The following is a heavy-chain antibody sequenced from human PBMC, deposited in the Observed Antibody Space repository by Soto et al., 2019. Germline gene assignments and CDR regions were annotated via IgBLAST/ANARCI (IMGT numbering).Heavy chain of an antibody. Sequence: PGESLKLSCKGSGYSFTSYWISWVRQMPGKGLEWMVRIYPSDYDTRYSPFFQGQVTISADKSISTAYLQWSSLKASDTAMYYCARKYCSGGSCYSNNWFDPWGQGTLVTVSS. CDR1: GYSFTSYW. CDR3: ARKYCSGGSCYSNNWFDP. J-gene: IGHJ5*02. V-gene: IGHV5-10-1*04. D-gene: IGHD2-15*01. CDR2: IYPSDYDT.